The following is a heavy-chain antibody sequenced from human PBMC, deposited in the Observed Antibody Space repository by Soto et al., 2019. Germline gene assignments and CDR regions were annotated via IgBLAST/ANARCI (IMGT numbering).Heavy chain of an antibody. CDR1: GGTFSSYA. J-gene: IGHJ4*02. Sequence: QVQLVQSGAEVKKPGSSVKVSCKASGGTFSSYAISWVRQAPGQGLEWMGGIIPIFGTANYAQKFQGRVRLTGDESTVTAYMALSSLRSEATAVYYCAPDDYGSGSAYWGQGTRVTVSS. CDR2: IIPIFGTA. D-gene: IGHD3-10*01. V-gene: IGHV1-69*12. CDR3: APDDYGSGSAY.